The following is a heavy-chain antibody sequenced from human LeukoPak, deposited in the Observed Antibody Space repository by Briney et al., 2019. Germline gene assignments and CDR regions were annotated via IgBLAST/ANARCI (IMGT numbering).Heavy chain of an antibody. CDR2: IYYSGST. J-gene: IGHJ4*02. Sequence: SETLSLTCTVFGGSISSYYWSWIRQPPGKGLEWIGYIYYSGSTNYNPSLKSRVTISVDTSKNQFSLKLSSVTAADTAVYYCARSHSVWTSFDYWGQGTLVNVSS. D-gene: IGHD3/OR15-3a*01. CDR3: ARSHSVWTSFDY. CDR1: GGSISSYY. V-gene: IGHV4-59*01.